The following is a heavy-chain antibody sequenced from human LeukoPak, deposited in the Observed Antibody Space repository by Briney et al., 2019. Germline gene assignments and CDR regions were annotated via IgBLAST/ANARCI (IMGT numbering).Heavy chain of an antibody. J-gene: IGHJ4*02. D-gene: IGHD4/OR15-4a*01. CDR3: ANEEVPNDY. Sequence: PGGTLRLSCAASGFTVITNDMTWVRQAPGKGLEWVSVLYSDGNTKYADSVQGRFTISRDNSKNTVHLQMNNVRVEDTAVYFCANEEVPNDYWGQGTLVTVSS. CDR2: LYSDGNT. V-gene: IGHV3-53*01. CDR1: GFTVITND.